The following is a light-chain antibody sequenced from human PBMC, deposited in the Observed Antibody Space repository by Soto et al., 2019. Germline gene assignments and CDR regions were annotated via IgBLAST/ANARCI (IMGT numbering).Light chain of an antibody. CDR3: GSWDSSLSAYV. CDR1: SSNIGGNS. CDR2: DDN. V-gene: IGLV1-51*01. Sequence: QYVLTQPPSVSAAPGQNVTISCSGSSSNIGGNSVSWYQQLPGTAPKLLIYDDNKRPSGIPDRFSGSKSGTSATLGITGFQTGDEADYYCGSWDSSLSAYVFGTGTKVTVL. J-gene: IGLJ1*01.